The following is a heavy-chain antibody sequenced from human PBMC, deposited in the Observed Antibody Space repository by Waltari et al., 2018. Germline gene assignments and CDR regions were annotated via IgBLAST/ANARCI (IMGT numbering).Heavy chain of an antibody. D-gene: IGHD2-2*01. Sequence: QVQLQESGPGLEKPSETLSLTCTVSGGSISSYYWSWIRQPAGKGLEWIGRIYTSGSTNYNTSLKSRVTMSVDTSKNQFSLKLSSVTAADTAVYYCARDRKGYCSSTSCYVSYYYYYMDVWGKGTTVTVSS. CDR2: IYTSGST. CDR3: ARDRKGYCSSTSCYVSYYYYYMDV. V-gene: IGHV4-4*07. J-gene: IGHJ6*03. CDR1: GGSISSYY.